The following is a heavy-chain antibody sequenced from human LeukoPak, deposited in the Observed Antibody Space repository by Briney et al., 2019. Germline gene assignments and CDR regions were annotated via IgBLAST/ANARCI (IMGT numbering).Heavy chain of an antibody. CDR1: GYTFTSYG. J-gene: IGHJ1*01. CDR3: ARDRGSYYDFWSGSPAEYFQH. CDR2: ISAYNGNT. Sequence: ASVKVSCKASGYTFTSYGISWVRQAPGQGLEWMGWISAYNGNTNYAQKLQGRVTMTTDTSTSTAYMELRSLRSDDTAVYYCARDRGSYYDFWSGSPAEYFQHWGQGTLVTVSS. D-gene: IGHD3-3*01. V-gene: IGHV1-18*01.